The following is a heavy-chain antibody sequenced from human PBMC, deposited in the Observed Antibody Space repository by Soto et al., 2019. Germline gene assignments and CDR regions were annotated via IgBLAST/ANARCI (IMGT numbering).Heavy chain of an antibody. D-gene: IGHD2-2*01. Sequence: PSETLSLTCTVSGGSISSYYWSWIRQPPGKGLECIGYINYSGSTNYNPSLKSRVTISVDTSKNQFSLKLSSVTAADTAVYICARHMHINTSVGFDYWGQGTLVTVSS. V-gene: IGHV4-59*08. CDR3: ARHMHINTSVGFDY. CDR2: INYSGST. CDR1: GGSISSYY. J-gene: IGHJ4*02.